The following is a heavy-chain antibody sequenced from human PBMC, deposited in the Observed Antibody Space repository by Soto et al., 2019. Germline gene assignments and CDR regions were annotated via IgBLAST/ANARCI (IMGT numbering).Heavy chain of an antibody. CDR2: IRSNTHSI. J-gene: IGHJ4*02. CDR1: GFTFNNYN. CDR3: ARDGDSSSSSDFDY. D-gene: IGHD6-6*01. V-gene: IGHV3-48*02. Sequence: GGSLRLSCAASGFTFNNYNMNWVRQAPGKGLEWVSYIRSNTHSIYYADSVKGRFTISRDNAKNSLFLQMNSLRDEDTAMYYCARDGDSSSSSDFDYWGRGTLVTVSS.